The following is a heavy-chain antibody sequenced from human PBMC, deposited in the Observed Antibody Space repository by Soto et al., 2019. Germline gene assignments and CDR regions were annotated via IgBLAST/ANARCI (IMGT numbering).Heavy chain of an antibody. Sequence: EVQLLESGGGLVQPGGSLRLSCAASGFNLSTFEMSWVRQAPGRGLEWVSFISDDGSRTYYADAVKGRFTISRDNSKDTLYLQMNSLTAEDTAVYACVKRGWLDFWGQGTLVTVSS. CDR1: GFNLSTFE. J-gene: IGHJ5*01. V-gene: IGHV3-23*01. CDR2: ISDDGSRT. D-gene: IGHD3-16*01. CDR3: VKRGWLDF.